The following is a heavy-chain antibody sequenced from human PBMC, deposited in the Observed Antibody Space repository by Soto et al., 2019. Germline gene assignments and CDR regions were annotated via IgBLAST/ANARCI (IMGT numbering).Heavy chain of an antibody. J-gene: IGHJ6*03. CDR3: ARGVILWFGELSRRGGYHYYMDV. CDR2: INDSGNI. V-gene: IGHV4-34*01. D-gene: IGHD3-10*01. Sequence: SETLSLTCAVYGGSFSGYQWSWIRQTPGKGLEWIGEINDSGNINYNPSLKSRVTILLDTPKKQFSLKLSSVTAADSAVYYCARGVILWFGELSRRGGYHYYMDVWGKGTTVTVSS. CDR1: GGSFSGYQ.